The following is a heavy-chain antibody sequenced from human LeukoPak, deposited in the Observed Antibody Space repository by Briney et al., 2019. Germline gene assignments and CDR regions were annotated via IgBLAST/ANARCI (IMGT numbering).Heavy chain of an antibody. CDR2: IIPIFGTA. J-gene: IGHJ4*02. CDR3: ARGKLGCSYCFDY. Sequence: SEKVSSKASGGTSSSYAISWVRQATGQWLEWMGGIIPIFGTANYAQKFQGRVTITADESTSTAYMELSSLRSEDTAVYYCARGKLGCSYCFDYWGQGTLVTVSS. D-gene: IGHD4/OR15-4a*01. CDR1: GGTSSSYA. V-gene: IGHV1-69*13.